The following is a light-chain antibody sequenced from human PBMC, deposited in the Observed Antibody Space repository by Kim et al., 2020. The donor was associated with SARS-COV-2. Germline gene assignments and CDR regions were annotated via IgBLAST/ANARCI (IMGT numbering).Light chain of an antibody. CDR2: SAS. Sequence: AAGGDRVTITCRASQGISTSLAWYQQKPGKVPKVLIYSASALQSGGPSRFSGSGSGTDFTLTISSLQPEDVATYYCQKYDAAPWTFGHGTKVDIK. V-gene: IGKV1-27*01. CDR3: QKYDAAPWT. CDR1: QGISTS. J-gene: IGKJ1*01.